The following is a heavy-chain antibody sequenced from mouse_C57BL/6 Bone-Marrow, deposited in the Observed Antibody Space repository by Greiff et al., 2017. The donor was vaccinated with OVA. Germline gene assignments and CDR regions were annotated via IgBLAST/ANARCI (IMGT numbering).Heavy chain of an antibody. V-gene: IGHV1-4*01. CDR3: ARRRYYGSSPRWVDV. D-gene: IGHD1-1*01. CDR1: GYTFTSYT. Sequence: VQLQQSGAELARPGASVKMSCKASGYTFTSYTMHWVKQRPGQGLEWIGYINPSSGYTKYNQKFKDKATLTADKSSSTAYMQLSSLTSEDSAVYYCARRRYYGSSPRWVDVWGTGTTVTVSS. J-gene: IGHJ1*03. CDR2: INPSSGYT.